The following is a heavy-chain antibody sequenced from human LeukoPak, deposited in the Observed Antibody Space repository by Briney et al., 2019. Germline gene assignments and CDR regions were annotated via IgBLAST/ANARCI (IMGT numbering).Heavy chain of an antibody. CDR1: AYTFTGYY. Sequence: EASVKVSCKASAYTFTGYYMHWVRQAPGQGLEWMGWINPYSGDTNYAQKFQGRVTMTRDTSISTAYMEPSSLRSEDTAVYYCARDNSMVDDAFDIWGQGTMVTVSS. V-gene: IGHV1-2*02. CDR2: INPYSGDT. D-gene: IGHD2-15*01. CDR3: ARDNSMVDDAFDI. J-gene: IGHJ3*02.